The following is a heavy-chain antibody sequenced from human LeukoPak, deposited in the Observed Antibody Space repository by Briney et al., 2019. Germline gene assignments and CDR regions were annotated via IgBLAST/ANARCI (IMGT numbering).Heavy chain of an antibody. V-gene: IGHV1-18*01. CDR2: ISAYNGNT. CDR3: ARGQRYNWNYFDY. CDR1: GYSFTSNV. J-gene: IGHJ4*02. D-gene: IGHD1-20*01. Sequence: ASVKVSCKASGYSFTSNVISWVRQAPGQGLEWMGWISAYNGNTNYAQKLQGRVTMTTDTSTSTAYMELSSLRSEDTAVYYCARGQRYNWNYFDYWGQGTLVTVSS.